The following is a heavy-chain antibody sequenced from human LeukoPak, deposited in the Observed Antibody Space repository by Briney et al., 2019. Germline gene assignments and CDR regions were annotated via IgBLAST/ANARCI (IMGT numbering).Heavy chain of an antibody. Sequence: ASVTVSCKASGYTFTGYYMHWVRQAPGQGLEWMGWISAYNGNTNYAQKLQGRVTMTTDTSTSTAYMELRSLRSDDTTVYYCARDASGYSSSWYDYYYGMDVWGQGTTVTVSS. CDR1: GYTFTGYY. CDR3: ARDASGYSSSWYDYYYGMDV. V-gene: IGHV1-18*04. CDR2: ISAYNGNT. J-gene: IGHJ6*02. D-gene: IGHD6-13*01.